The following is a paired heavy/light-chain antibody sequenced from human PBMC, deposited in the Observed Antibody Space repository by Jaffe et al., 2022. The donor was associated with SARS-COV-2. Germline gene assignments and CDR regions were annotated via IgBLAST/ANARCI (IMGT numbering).Heavy chain of an antibody. J-gene: IGHJ4*02. D-gene: IGHD3-9*01. CDR3: ARVGTYYDILTGYETTPFDY. CDR1: GYTFTSYG. Sequence: QVQLVQSGAEVKKPGASVKVSCKASGYTFTSYGISWVRQAPGQGLEWMGWISAYNGNTNYAQKLQGRVTMTTDTSTSTAYMELRSLRSDDTAVYYCARVGTYYDILTGYETTPFDYWGQGTLVTVSS. CDR2: ISAYNGNT. V-gene: IGHV1-18*01.
Light chain of an antibody. CDR2: AAS. V-gene: IGKV1-8*01. CDR3: QQYYSYPRT. Sequence: AIRMTQSPSSFSASTGDRVTITCRASQGISSYLAWYQQKPGKAPKLLIYAASTLQSGVPSRFSGSGSGTDFTLTISCLQSEDFATYYCQQYYSYPRTFGQGTKLEIK. J-gene: IGKJ2*01. CDR1: QGISSY.